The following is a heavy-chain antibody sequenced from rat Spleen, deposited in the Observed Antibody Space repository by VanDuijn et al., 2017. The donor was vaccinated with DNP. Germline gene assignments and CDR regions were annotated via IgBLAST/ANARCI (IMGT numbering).Heavy chain of an antibody. CDR2: ISPSGGST. Sequence: EVQLVESGGGLVQPGSPLKLSCAASGFTFSNYYMVWVRQAPTRGLEWVASISPSGGSTYYRDSVKDRFTISRDNAKSTLYLQMDSLRSEDTATYYCATDGLQFNYGGYDYWGQGVMVTVSS. D-gene: IGHD1-11*01. CDR3: ATDGLQFNYGGYDY. CDR1: GFTFSNYY. V-gene: IGHV5-19*01. J-gene: IGHJ2*01.